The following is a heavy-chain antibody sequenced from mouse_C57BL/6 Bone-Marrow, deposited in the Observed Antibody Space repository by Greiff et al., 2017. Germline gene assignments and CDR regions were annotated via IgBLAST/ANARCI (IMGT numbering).Heavy chain of an antibody. V-gene: IGHV1-69*01. CDR2: IDPSDSYT. CDR1: GYTFTSYW. Sequence: VQLQQPGAELVIPGASVKLSCKASGYTFTSYWMHWVKQRPGQGLEWIGEIDPSDSYTNYNQKFKGKSTLTVDKSSSTAYMQLSSLTSEDSAVYYCAREDYYGSSLDYWGQGTTLTVSS. J-gene: IGHJ2*01. CDR3: AREDYYGSSLDY. D-gene: IGHD1-1*01.